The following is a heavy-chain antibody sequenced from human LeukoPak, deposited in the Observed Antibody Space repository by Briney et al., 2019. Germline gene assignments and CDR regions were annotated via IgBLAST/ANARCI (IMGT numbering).Heavy chain of an antibody. J-gene: IGHJ4*02. CDR3: AKESHASRITIFGVATRSSYFDY. CDR2: IWYDGSNE. CDR1: GFTFSSYG. Sequence: GGSLRLSCAASGFTFSSYGMHWVRQAPGKGLEWVAVIWYDGSNEYYADSVKGRFTISRDNSKNTLYLQMNSLRAQDTAVYYCAKESHASRITIFGVATRSSYFDYWGQGTLVTVSS. V-gene: IGHV3-33*06. D-gene: IGHD3-3*01.